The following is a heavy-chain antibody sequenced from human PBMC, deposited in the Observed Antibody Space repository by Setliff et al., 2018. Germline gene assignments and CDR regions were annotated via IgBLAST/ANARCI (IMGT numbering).Heavy chain of an antibody. D-gene: IGHD2-2*01. V-gene: IGHV1-18*01. J-gene: IGHJ4*02. Sequence: ASVKVSCKASGYTFTSYGISWVRQAPGQGLELMGWISASNGDTNYAQKLQGRVTMTTDTSTSTAYMELRSLRSDDTAVYYCARRPGWVVIPAATANFDYWGQGTLVTVSS. CDR1: GYTFTSYG. CDR2: ISASNGDT. CDR3: ARRPGWVVIPAATANFDY.